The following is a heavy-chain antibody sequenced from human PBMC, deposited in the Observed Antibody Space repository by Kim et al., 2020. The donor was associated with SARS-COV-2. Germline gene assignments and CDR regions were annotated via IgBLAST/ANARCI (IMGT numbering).Heavy chain of an antibody. CDR1: GFTFSNAW. J-gene: IGHJ4*02. CDR3: TTDCSGGSCYWGFDY. CDR2: IKSKTDGGTT. Sequence: GGSLRLSCAASGFTFSNAWMSWVRQAPGKGLEWVGRIKSKTDGGTTDYAAPVKGRFTISRDDSKNTLYLQMNSLKTEDTAVYYCTTDCSGGSCYWGFDYWGQGTLVTVSS. D-gene: IGHD2-15*01. V-gene: IGHV3-15*01.